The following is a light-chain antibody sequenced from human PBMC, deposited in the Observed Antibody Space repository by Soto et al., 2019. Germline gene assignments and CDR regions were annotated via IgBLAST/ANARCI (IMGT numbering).Light chain of an antibody. CDR2: AAS. CDR1: QNIATF. J-gene: IGKJ2*01. V-gene: IGKV1-39*01. Sequence: DIQMTQSPSSLSASVGDRVTITCRASQNIATFLNWYQQKPGKAPKLLIYAASRLQSGVPSRFSGCGSGTDFTLTISSLHPEDFATYYCQQSFISPYTYVQGTKLEIK. CDR3: QQSFISPYT.